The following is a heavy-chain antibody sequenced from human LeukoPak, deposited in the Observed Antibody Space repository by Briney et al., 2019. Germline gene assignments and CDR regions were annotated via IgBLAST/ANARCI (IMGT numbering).Heavy chain of an antibody. J-gene: IGHJ4*02. CDR3: ARDWDGLNYFDY. Sequence: GRSLRLSCAASGFTYNICAMHWVRQAPGKGLEWVATISYDGNNKYYADSVRGRFTISRDNSKNTLYLQMNSLRAEDTAVYYCARDWDGLNYFDYWGQGTLVTVSS. CDR1: GFTYNICA. D-gene: IGHD5-24*01. CDR2: ISYDGNNK. V-gene: IGHV3-30-3*01.